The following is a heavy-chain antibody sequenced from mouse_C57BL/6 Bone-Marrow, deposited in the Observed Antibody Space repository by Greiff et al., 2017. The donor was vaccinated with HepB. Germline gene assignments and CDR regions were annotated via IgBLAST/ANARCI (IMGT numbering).Heavy chain of an antibody. CDR2: ISDGGSYT. J-gene: IGHJ2*01. CDR3: ARDQTGTRDV. V-gene: IGHV5-4*01. Sequence: EVQVVESGGGLVKPGGSLKLSCAASGFTFSSYAMSWVRQTPEKRLEWVATISDGGSYTYYPDNVKGRFTISRDNAKNNLYLQMSRLKSEDTALYYCARDQTGTRDVGGRGTTLTVSA. D-gene: IGHD4-1*01. CDR1: GFTFSSYA.